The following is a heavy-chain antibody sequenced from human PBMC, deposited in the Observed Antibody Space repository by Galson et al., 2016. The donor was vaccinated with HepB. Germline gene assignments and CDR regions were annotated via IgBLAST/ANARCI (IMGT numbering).Heavy chain of an antibody. Sequence: SLRLSCADSGFTFSIEAMYWVRQAPDKGLEFVAATSYDGETKYYADSVRGRFTISRDNSKNTLYLQMNSLRVEDTALYYCAEDWGLGVWGQGTTVTVSS. V-gene: IGHV3-30*04. D-gene: IGHD3/OR15-3a*01. CDR3: AEDWGLGV. J-gene: IGHJ6*02. CDR1: GFTFSIEA. CDR2: TSYDGETK.